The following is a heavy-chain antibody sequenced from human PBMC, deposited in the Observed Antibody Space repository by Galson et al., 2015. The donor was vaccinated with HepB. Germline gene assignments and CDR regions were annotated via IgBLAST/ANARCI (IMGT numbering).Heavy chain of an antibody. CDR3: ARGMDNHCSSSSCHWYFDL. CDR2: INPNTGGT. J-gene: IGHJ2*01. Sequence: SVKVPCKASGYSFTDYYLHWVRQAPGQGLEWMGRINPNTGGTNYAQRFQGRVTMTRDTSISTVYVGLSRLRSDDTAVYYCARGMDNHCSSSSCHWYFDLWGLGTLVTVSS. V-gene: IGHV1-2*06. CDR1: GYSFTDYY. D-gene: IGHD2-2*01.